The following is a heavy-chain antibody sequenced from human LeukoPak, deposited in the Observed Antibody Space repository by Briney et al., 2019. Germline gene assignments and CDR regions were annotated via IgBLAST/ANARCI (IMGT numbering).Heavy chain of an antibody. V-gene: IGHV3-48*03. CDR3: ARIYSSGSRYYFDY. CDR2: ISSSGSTL. J-gene: IGHJ4*02. Sequence: PGGSLRLSCAASGFTFSSYEMNWVRQAPGKGLEGVSYISSSGSTLYYADSVKGRFTISRDNAKNSLYLQMNSLRAEDTALYYCARIYSSGSRYYFDYWGQGTLVTVSP. D-gene: IGHD6-19*01. CDR1: GFTFSSYE.